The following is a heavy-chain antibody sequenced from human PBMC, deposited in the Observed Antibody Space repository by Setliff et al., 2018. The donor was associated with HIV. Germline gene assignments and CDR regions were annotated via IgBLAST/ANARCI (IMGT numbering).Heavy chain of an antibody. J-gene: IGHJ5*02. CDR2: IYYSGNT. Sequence: SETLSLTCTVSGGSLSSSNYYCGWIRQPPGKGLEWIGSIYYSGNTYYNPSLKSRVTISIDTSKNQFSLKLNSVTATDTAVYYCAKRTFGSGRFDPWGQGTLVTVSS. CDR1: GGSLSSSNYY. V-gene: IGHV4-39*07. D-gene: IGHD3-16*01. CDR3: AKRTFGSGRFDP.